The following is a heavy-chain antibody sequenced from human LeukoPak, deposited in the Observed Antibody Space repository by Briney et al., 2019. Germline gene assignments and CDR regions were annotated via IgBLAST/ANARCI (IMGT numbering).Heavy chain of an antibody. CDR1: GFTFSFYW. Sequence: PGGSLRLSCASSGFTFSFYWMHWVREAPGKGLVWFSRINNDGRSTSCAGSVKGRFTISRDNLKHTLYLQMNRLRAEDTAVYYCARDNGNKYYFDYWGQGTLVTVSS. V-gene: IGHV3-74*01. CDR3: ARDNGNKYYFDY. CDR2: INNDGRST. J-gene: IGHJ4*02. D-gene: IGHD2-8*01.